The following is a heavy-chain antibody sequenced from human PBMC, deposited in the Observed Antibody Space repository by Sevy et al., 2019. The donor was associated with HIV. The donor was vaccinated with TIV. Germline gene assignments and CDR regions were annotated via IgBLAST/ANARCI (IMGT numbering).Heavy chain of an antibody. Sequence: GGSLRLSCAASGFTFSSYSMNWVRQAPGKGLEWVSYISSSSSTIYYADSVKGRFTISRDNAKNSLYLQMNSLRAEDTAVYYCAREFATIFGVVIILDYGMDVWGQGTTVTVSS. V-gene: IGHV3-48*01. CDR1: GFTFSSYS. CDR3: AREFATIFGVVIILDYGMDV. J-gene: IGHJ6*02. CDR2: ISSSSSTI. D-gene: IGHD3-3*01.